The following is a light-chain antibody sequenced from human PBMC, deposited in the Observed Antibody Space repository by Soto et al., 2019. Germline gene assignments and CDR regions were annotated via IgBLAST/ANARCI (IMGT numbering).Light chain of an antibody. CDR3: ASKAGSSRHVV. V-gene: IGLV2-8*01. CDR2: EVI. CDR1: RSDIGDSNY. Sequence: QSALTQPASVSGSPGQSVTISCTGSRSDIGDSNYVSWYQQHPRKAPRLIISEVINRPSGVPDRFSASKSGNTASLTISGLQAEDEADYYCASKAGSSRHVVFGGGTKLTVL. J-gene: IGLJ2*01.